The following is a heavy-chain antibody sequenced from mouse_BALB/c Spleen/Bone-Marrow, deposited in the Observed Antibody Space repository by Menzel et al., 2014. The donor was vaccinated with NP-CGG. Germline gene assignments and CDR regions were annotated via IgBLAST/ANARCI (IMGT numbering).Heavy chain of an antibody. CDR2: IDPGNGDT. CDR3: NAEHGNYHYFDY. J-gene: IGHJ2*01. D-gene: IGHD6-1*01. V-gene: IGHV14-4*02. CDR1: GFNIKDYY. Sequence: VTLKVCGAELVRSGASVKLSCTASGFNIKDYYMHWVKQRPEQGLEWIGWIDPGNGDTEYAPKFQGKATMTADTSSNTAYLQLSSLTSEDTAVYYCNAEHGNYHYFDYWGQGTTLTVSS.